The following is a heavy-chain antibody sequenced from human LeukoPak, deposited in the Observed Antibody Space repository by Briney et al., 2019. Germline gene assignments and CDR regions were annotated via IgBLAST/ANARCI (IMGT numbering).Heavy chain of an antibody. J-gene: IGHJ4*02. CDR2: MNPNSGNT. CDR3: ARGDIVVVPAAPVL. CDR1: GYTFTSYD. V-gene: IGHV1-8*03. D-gene: IGHD2-2*01. Sequence: ASVKVSCKASGYTFTSYDINWVRQATGQGLEWMGWMNPNSGNTGYAQKFQGRVTITRNTSISTAYMELSSLRSEDTAVYYCARGDIVVVPAAPVLWGQGTLVTVSS.